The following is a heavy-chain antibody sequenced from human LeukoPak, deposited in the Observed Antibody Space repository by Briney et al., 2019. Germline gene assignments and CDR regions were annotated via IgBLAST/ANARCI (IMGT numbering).Heavy chain of an antibody. CDR2: INPSGGST. J-gene: IGHJ5*02. CDR3: ARDIYYGSGSGWFDP. V-gene: IGHV1-46*01. D-gene: IGHD3-10*01. Sequence: EASVKVSCKAAGYTFTGYYMFWVRQAPGQGLEWMGIINPSGGSTSYAQKFQGRVTMTRDTSTSTVYMELSSLRSEDTAVYYCARDIYYGSGSGWFDPWGQGTLVTVSS. CDR1: GYTFTGYY.